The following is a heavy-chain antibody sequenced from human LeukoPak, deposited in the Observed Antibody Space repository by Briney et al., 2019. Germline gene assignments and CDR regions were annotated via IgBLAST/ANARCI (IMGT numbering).Heavy chain of an antibody. CDR2: IYYSGST. CDR3: ARQTYYYDSSGYYPDGY. D-gene: IGHD3-22*01. J-gene: IGHJ4*02. Sequence: PSETLSLTCTVSGGSISSFYWSWIRQPPGKGLEWIGFIYYSGSTNYNPSLKSRVTISVDTSKNQFSLKLTSVTAADTAVYYCARQTYYYDSSGYYPDGYWGQGTLVTVSS. V-gene: IGHV4-59*01. CDR1: GGSISSFY.